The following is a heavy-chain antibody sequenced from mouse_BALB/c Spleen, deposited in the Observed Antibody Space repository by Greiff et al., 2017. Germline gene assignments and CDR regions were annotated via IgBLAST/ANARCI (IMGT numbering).Heavy chain of an antibody. J-gene: IGHJ4*01. CDR2: IDPANGNT. Sequence: VHVKQSGAELVKPGASVKLSCTASGFNIKDTYMHWVKQRPEQGLEWIGRIDPANGNTKYDPKFQGKATITADTSSNTAYLQLSSLTSEDTAVYYCARDYGNYYAMDYWGQGTSVTVSS. V-gene: IGHV14-3*02. CDR1: GFNIKDTY. D-gene: IGHD2-1*01. CDR3: ARDYGNYYAMDY.